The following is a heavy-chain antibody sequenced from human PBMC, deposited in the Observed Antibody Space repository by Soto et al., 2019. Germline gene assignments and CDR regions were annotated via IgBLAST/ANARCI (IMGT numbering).Heavy chain of an antibody. CDR2: IYWNDDK. V-gene: IGHV2-5*01. CDR3: AHTLRSADYVSWYFYL. D-gene: IGHD3-16*01. Sequence: QITLKESGPTLVQPTQTLTLTCTFSGFALSTSGVGVGWIRQSPGKALEWVALIYWNDDKRYSPSLKSRLSITKDSSKLQVVLTMTNMDPVDTVTYYCAHTLRSADYVSWYFYLWGRGPLVTVSS. J-gene: IGHJ2*01. CDR1: GFALSTSGVG.